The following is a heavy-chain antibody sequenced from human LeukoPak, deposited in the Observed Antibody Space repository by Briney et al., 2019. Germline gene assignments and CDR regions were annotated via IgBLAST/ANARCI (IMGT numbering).Heavy chain of an antibody. Sequence: NTSETLSLTCTVSGGSISSGDYYWSWIRQPPGKGLEWLGYIYYTGSTYYNPSLRSRLSISLDSTREQISLNMNSVTDADTAVYYCARVKASSGRYNAIASVIETWGRGTMVTVSS. V-gene: IGHV4-30-4*01. CDR3: ARVKASSGRYNAIASVIET. CDR1: GGSISSGDYY. CDR2: IYYTGST. J-gene: IGHJ3*01. D-gene: IGHD3-22*01.